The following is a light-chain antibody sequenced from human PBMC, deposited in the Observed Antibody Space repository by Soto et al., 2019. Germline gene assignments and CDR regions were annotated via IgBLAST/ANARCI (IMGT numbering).Light chain of an antibody. CDR2: YAS. CDR3: QQYNDWPPIT. Sequence: EIMMTQSPATLSVSPGERATLSCRASQSVGNNLAWYQQKPGQTPRLLIYYASTRATGIPARFSGSGSGTEFTLTISSLQSEDFALYYCQQYNDWPPITFGQGTRVEIK. V-gene: IGKV3-15*01. CDR1: QSVGNN. J-gene: IGKJ5*01.